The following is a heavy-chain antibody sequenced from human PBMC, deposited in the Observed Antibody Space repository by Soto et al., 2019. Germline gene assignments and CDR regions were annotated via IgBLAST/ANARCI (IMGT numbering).Heavy chain of an antibody. V-gene: IGHV5-10-1*01. CDR3: ARRALTTASPFDY. CDR2: IDPSDSYT. J-gene: IGHJ4*02. Sequence: GESLKISCKGSGYSFSSYWISWVRQMPGKGLEWMGTIDPSDSYTNYSPSFQGHVTISADKSTSTAYLQWSSLKASDTAMYYCARRALTTASPFDYWGQGTLVTVSS. CDR1: GYSFSSYW. D-gene: IGHD6-6*01.